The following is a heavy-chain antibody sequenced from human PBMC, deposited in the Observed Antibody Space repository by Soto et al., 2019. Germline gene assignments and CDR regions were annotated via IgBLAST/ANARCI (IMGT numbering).Heavy chain of an antibody. CDR3: ARGKYPGSVDV. CDR2: ISGPGSVL. Sequence: GGSLRLSCVSSGFTFSDYYMHWMRQAPGKGLEWVSCISGPGSVLSYADSVKGRFTISRDNAKDSLFLQVSNLRAEDTALYYCARGKYPGSVDVWGQGTMVTVSS. J-gene: IGHJ3*01. V-gene: IGHV3-11*01. CDR1: GFTFSDYY.